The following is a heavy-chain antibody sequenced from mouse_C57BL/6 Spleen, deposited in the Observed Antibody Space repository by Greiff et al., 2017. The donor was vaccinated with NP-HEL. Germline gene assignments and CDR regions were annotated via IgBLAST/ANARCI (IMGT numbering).Heavy chain of an antibody. J-gene: IGHJ2*01. CDR1: GYAFSRSW. D-gene: IGHD1-1*01. Sequence: VQLQQSGPELVKPGASVKISCKASGYAFSRSWMNWVKQRPGKGLEWIGRIYPGDGDTNYNGKFKGKATLTADKSSSTAYMQLSSLTSEDSAVYFCARGDYYGSSYDFDYWGQGTTLTVSS. CDR3: ARGDYYGSSYDFDY. V-gene: IGHV1-82*01. CDR2: IYPGDGDT.